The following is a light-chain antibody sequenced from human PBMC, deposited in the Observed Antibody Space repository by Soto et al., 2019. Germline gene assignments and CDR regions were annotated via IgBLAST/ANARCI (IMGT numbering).Light chain of an antibody. Sequence: EIMMTQSPPTLSVSPGERATLSCRASQSVSSSLAWYQQKPGQAPRLLIYGASTRATGTPARFSGSGSGTEFTLTISRLQSEDFAVYYCQQYKNWPPITFGQGTRLEIK. V-gene: IGKV3-15*01. CDR2: GAS. CDR1: QSVSSS. J-gene: IGKJ5*01. CDR3: QQYKNWPPIT.